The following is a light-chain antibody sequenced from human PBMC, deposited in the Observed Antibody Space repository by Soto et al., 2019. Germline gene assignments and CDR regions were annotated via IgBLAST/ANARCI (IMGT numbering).Light chain of an antibody. Sequence: QSALTQPASVSGSPGQSITISCTGTSSDVGGFNYVSWYQQHPGKAPKLMIYEVSNRPSGLSSRFSGSKSGNTASLTISGLQAEDEGDYSCSSYTSSGTLPHVFPTGTKLTVL. CDR1: SSDVGGFNY. CDR3: SSYTSSGTLPHV. V-gene: IGLV2-14*01. CDR2: EVS. J-gene: IGLJ1*01.